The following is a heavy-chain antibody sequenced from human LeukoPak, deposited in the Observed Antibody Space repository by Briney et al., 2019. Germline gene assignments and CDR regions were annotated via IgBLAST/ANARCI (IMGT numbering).Heavy chain of an antibody. CDR3: AKDRSKGSYGDEFGF. CDR2: ISGSGSLT. J-gene: IGHJ4*02. V-gene: IGHV3-23*01. Sequence: GGSLRLSCAASRFTFSNYVMSWVRQAPGKGLEWVSAISGSGSLTFYADSVKGRFTISRDNSKNTLYLQMNSLRAEDTAVYYCAKDRSKGSYGDEFGFWDQGTLVTVSS. CDR1: RFTFSNYV. D-gene: IGHD3-10*01.